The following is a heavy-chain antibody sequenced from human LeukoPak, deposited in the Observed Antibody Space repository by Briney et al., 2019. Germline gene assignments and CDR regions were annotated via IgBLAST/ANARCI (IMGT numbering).Heavy chain of an antibody. Sequence: GGSLRLSCVASGFTFSSYVMSWVRQAPGKGQECVSIISGSGGSSYYADSVKGRFTISRDNSKDTLYLQMNSLRAEDTAVYYCAKSSYFDYWGQGALVIVSS. CDR2: ISGSGGSS. J-gene: IGHJ4*02. V-gene: IGHV3-23*01. CDR3: AKSSYFDY. CDR1: GFTFSSYV.